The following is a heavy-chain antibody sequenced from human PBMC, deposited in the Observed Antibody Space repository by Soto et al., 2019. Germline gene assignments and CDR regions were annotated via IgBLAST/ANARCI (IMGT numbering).Heavy chain of an antibody. Sequence: GGSLRLSCGASGLASRGSAIYWGRQASGKGPEWVGRIRMNGHNYATEYAASVKGRFTISRDDSKNTAYLQMNSMQTEDTAVYYCTRDLFSYDYSGILWFDPWGQGTLVTVSS. CDR2: IRMNGHNYAT. D-gene: IGHD3-16*01. CDR1: GLASRGSA. CDR3: TRDLFSYDYSGILWFDP. J-gene: IGHJ5*02. V-gene: IGHV3-73*01.